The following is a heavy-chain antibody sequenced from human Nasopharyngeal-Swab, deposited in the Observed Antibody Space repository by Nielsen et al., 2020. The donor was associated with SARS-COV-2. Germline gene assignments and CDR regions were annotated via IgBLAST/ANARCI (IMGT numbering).Heavy chain of an antibody. Sequence: SETLSLTCAVYGGSFSSGSFSSYYWSWIRQPPGKGLEWIGEINHSGSTNYNPSLKSRVTISVDTSKNQFSLKLSSVTAADTAVYYCARGRDYVWGSYRHLPAEYFQHWGQGTLVTVSS. CDR1: GGSFSSGSFSSYY. D-gene: IGHD3-16*02. V-gene: IGHV4-34*01. CDR3: ARGRDYVWGSYRHLPAEYFQH. J-gene: IGHJ1*01. CDR2: INHSGST.